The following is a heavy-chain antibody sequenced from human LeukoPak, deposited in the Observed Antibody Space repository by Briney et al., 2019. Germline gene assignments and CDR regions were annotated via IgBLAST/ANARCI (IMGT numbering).Heavy chain of an antibody. CDR3: AEGPRGGGSCYTY. Sequence: GGSLRLSCAASGFTFSSYAMSWVRQAPGKGLEWVSAISGSGGSTYYADSVKGRFTISRDNSKNTLYLQMNSLRAEDTAVYYCAEGPRGGGSCYTYWGQGTLVTVSS. V-gene: IGHV3-23*01. D-gene: IGHD2-15*01. CDR1: GFTFSSYA. CDR2: ISGSGGST. J-gene: IGHJ4*02.